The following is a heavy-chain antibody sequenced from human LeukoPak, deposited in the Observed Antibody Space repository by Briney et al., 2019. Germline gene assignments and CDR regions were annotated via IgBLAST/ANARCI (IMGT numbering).Heavy chain of an antibody. CDR3: ARLAVVTPYNWFDP. J-gene: IGHJ5*02. CDR2: IHYTGAT. CDR1: GGSITGYY. Sequence: SETLSLTCAVYGGSITGYYWSWIRQTPGRGLEWVGEIHYTGATSYNPSLKSRATISTDTSKNQFSLRLSSVTAADTAGYFCARLAVVTPYNWFDPWGQGTLVTVSS. D-gene: IGHD4-23*01. V-gene: IGHV4-34*01.